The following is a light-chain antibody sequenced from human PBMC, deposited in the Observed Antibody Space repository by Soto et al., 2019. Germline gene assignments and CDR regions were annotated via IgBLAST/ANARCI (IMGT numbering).Light chain of an antibody. CDR1: QSIRNY. V-gene: IGKV1-39*01. CDR3: QQTYSDLGT. CDR2: AAS. J-gene: IGKJ2*02. Sequence: DIQMTQSPSSLSASVGDRVTITCRASQSIRNYLNWYHQKLGKAPKLLIYAASSLQSGVPSRFSGSGSGTDFTLTISSLQPEDFATYFCQQTYSDLGTFGQGTKLEIK.